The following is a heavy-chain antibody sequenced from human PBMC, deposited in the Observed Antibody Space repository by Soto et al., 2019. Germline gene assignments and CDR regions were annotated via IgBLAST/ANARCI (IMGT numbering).Heavy chain of an antibody. J-gene: IGHJ6*02. CDR1: GGTFSSYA. V-gene: IGHV1-69*13. Sequence: SVKVSCKASGGTFSSYAISWVRQAPGQGXEWMGGIIPIFGTANYAQKFQGRVTITADESTSTAYMELSSLRSEDTAVYYCARAYCGGDCYSTPYYYGMDVWGQGTTVTVSS. CDR3: ARAYCGGDCYSTPYYYGMDV. CDR2: IIPIFGTA. D-gene: IGHD2-21*02.